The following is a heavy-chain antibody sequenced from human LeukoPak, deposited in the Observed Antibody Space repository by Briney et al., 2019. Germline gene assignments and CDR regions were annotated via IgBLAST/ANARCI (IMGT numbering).Heavy chain of an antibody. D-gene: IGHD3-10*01. CDR1: GYTFTSYG. CDR3: ARGWITTMVRGVNGWFDP. J-gene: IGHJ5*02. Sequence: ASVKVSCKASGYTFTSYGISWVRQAPGQGLEWMGWISAYNGNTNYAQKLQGRVTMTTDTSTSTAYMELRSLRSDDTAVYYCARGWITTMVRGVNGWFDPWGQGTLVTVSS. CDR2: ISAYNGNT. V-gene: IGHV1-18*01.